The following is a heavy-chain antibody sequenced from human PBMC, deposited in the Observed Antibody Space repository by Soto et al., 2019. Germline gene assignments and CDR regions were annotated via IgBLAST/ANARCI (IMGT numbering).Heavy chain of an antibody. V-gene: IGHV3-15*01. CDR3: TTGRLDYYGNSYMDL. J-gene: IGHJ6*03. CDR2: IKSKPDGGTT. D-gene: IGHD3-22*01. Sequence: EMQLGESGGGLVEPGGSLRLSCAVSGYAFDVAWMNWVRQAPGKGLEWVGHIKSKPDGGTTGYAAPVKGRFTISRDESTSTLYLQMNSLRTEDTGVYYCTTGRLDYYGNSYMDLWGKGTTVTVSS. CDR1: GYAFDVAW.